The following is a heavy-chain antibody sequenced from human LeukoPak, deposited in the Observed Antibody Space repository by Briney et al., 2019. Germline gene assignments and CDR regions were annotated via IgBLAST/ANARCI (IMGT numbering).Heavy chain of an antibody. CDR1: GFTLSSHG. CDR2: IRNDRSNK. V-gene: IGHV3-33*01. D-gene: IGHD4-17*01. Sequence: GGPVSLSCAVSGFTLSSHGEQCPRPARDGAGEGGGIIRNDRSNKYYADSVKGRFTISRDKSKNTLYLQMNSLRAEDTAVYYCARDAIRHDYGADYWGQGTLVTVSS. J-gene: IGHJ4*02. CDR3: ARDAIRHDYGADY.